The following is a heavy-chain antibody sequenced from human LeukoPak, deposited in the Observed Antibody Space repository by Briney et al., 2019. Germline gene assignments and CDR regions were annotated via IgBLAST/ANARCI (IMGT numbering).Heavy chain of an antibody. J-gene: IGHJ6*04. Sequence: GGSLRLPCAASGFTFSSYSMNWVRQAPGKGLEWVSSITSSSSYIYDADSVKGRFTISRDNAKNSLYLQMNSLRAEDTAVYYCARLLPYCSSTSCYMGSGMDVWGKGTAVTVSS. CDR2: ITSSSSYI. CDR1: GFTFSSYS. V-gene: IGHV3-21*01. CDR3: ARLLPYCSSTSCYMGSGMDV. D-gene: IGHD2-2*02.